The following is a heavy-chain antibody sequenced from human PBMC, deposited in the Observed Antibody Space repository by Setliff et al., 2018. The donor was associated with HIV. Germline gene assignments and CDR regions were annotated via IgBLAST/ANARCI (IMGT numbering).Heavy chain of an antibody. CDR3: TTQPVVPEGLPTHTWFDP. J-gene: IGHJ5*02. Sequence: PSETLSLTCAVSGYSINSDHYWGWIRQPPGKGPEWIGNIHHSGNTSYSPSFKSRVTMSVDASLEQFSLRLSSVTAADTALYYCTTQPVVPEGLPTHTWFDPWGQGTLVTVSS. CDR1: GYSINSDHY. D-gene: IGHD3-10*02. V-gene: IGHV4-38-2*01. CDR2: IHHSGNT.